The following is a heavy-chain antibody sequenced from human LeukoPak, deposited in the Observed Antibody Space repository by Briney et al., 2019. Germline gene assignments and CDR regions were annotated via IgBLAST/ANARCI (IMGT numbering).Heavy chain of an antibody. CDR1: GFTVSSNY. J-gene: IGHJ6*03. CDR3: TRQVGELLSGTLYYYYLDV. V-gene: IGHV3-73*01. Sequence: GSLRLSCAASGFTVSSNYMSWVRQASGKGLEWVGHIRSEANTYATTYTASLKGRFTISRDDSKNTAYLQMNSLKTEDTAVYYCTRQVGELLSGTLYYYYLDVWGKGTTVTVSS. D-gene: IGHD3-10*01. CDR2: IRSEANTYAT.